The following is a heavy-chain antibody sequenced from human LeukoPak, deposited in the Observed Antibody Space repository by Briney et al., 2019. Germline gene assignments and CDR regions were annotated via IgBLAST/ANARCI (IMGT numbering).Heavy chain of an antibody. CDR1: GFTFSSYS. D-gene: IGHD3-10*01. CDR2: ISWGSRNI. Sequence: GGSLRLSCAVSGFTFSSYSMSWIRQAPGKGLEWVSYISWGSRNINNAQSVKGRFSISRDNTKNALYLQMNSLRAEDTAVYYCARMAKYYPGSGRYEWFAPWRQGTLVTVSS. J-gene: IGHJ5*02. CDR3: ARMAKYYPGSGRYEWFAP. V-gene: IGHV3-11*03.